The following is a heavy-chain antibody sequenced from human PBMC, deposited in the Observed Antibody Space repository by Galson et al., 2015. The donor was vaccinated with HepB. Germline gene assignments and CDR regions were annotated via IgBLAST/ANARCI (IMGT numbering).Heavy chain of an antibody. CDR2: TYYRARWYS. CDR3: GMVSGTIDYYGLDV. Sequence: CAISGDSVSNNNAAWNWIRQSPSRGLEWLGWTYYRARWYSDYAPAVRSRITINPDTSKNQFSLQLNSVTPDDSAVYYCGMVSGTIDYYGLDVWGQGTTVTVSS. V-gene: IGHV6-1*01. J-gene: IGHJ6*02. D-gene: IGHD1/OR15-1a*01. CDR1: GDSVSNNNAA.